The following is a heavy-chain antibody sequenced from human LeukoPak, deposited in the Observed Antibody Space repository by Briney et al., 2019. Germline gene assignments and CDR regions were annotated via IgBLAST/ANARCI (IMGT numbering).Heavy chain of an antibody. CDR1: GFTFHSYA. D-gene: IGHD6-13*01. CDR2: ISYDGSNK. V-gene: IGHV3-30*04. J-gene: IGHJ4*02. CDR3: AREWDSCS. Sequence: GGSLRLSCAASGFTFHSYAMHWVRQAPGKGLEWVALISYDGSNKYYADSVKGRFTISRDNSKNTLYLQMNSLRAEDTAVYYCAREWDSCSWGQGTLVTVSS.